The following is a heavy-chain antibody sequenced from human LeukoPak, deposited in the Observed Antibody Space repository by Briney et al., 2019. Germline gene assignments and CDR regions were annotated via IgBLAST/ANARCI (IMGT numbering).Heavy chain of an antibody. J-gene: IGHJ6*04. CDR2: ISSSGSTI. CDR1: GFTFSSYE. Sequence: GGSLRLSCAASGFTFSSYEMNWVRQAPGKVLEWVSYISSSGSTIYYADSVKGRFTISRDNSKNTLYLQMNSLRAGDTAAYYCAKGLNRGVVVLPAGQMDVWGKGTTVTISS. V-gene: IGHV3-48*03. CDR3: AKGLNRGVVVLPAGQMDV. D-gene: IGHD2-2*01.